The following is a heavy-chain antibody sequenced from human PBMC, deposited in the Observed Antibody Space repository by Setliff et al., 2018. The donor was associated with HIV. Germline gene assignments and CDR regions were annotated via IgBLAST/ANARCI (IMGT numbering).Heavy chain of an antibody. Sequence: PGGSLRLSCASSGFTFSSYAMNWVRQAPGKGLEWVSAITGGGDHTYYADSVKGRFTISRDNSRNTVYLQMNSLRAEDTAIYYCAKRRVCNTSCYIVDYMDVWGKGTTVTVSS. CDR1: GFTFSSYA. CDR3: AKRRVCNTSCYIVDYMDV. D-gene: IGHD2-21*01. CDR2: ITGGGDHT. J-gene: IGHJ6*03. V-gene: IGHV3-23*01.